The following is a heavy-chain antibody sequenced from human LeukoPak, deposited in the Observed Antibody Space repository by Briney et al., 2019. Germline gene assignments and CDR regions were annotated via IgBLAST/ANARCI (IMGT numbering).Heavy chain of an antibody. D-gene: IGHD6-19*01. CDR3: ARGPRIAVAGI. CDR2: INHSGST. J-gene: IGHJ4*02. V-gene: IGHV4-34*01. Sequence: PSGTLALHCPFLGWSLLGYHLSWIRPPPGKGLGGIGEINHSGSTNYNPSLKSRVTISVDTSKNQFSLKLSSVTAADTAVYYCARGPRIAVAGIWGQGTLVTVSS. CDR1: GWSLLGYH.